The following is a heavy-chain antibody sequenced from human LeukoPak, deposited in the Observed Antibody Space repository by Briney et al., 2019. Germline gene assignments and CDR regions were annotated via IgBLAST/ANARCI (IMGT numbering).Heavy chain of an antibody. CDR2: ISVSGGST. D-gene: IGHD5-12*01. CDR1: GFTFSSYA. J-gene: IGHJ4*02. Sequence: GGSLRLSCAASGFTFSSYAMSWVRQAPGKGLEWVSAISVSGGSTYYADSVKGRFTISRDNSKNTLYLQMNSLRAEDTAVYYCAKDGIRYSGYNTYYYFDYWGQGTLVTVSS. V-gene: IGHV3-23*01. CDR3: AKDGIRYSGYNTYYYFDY.